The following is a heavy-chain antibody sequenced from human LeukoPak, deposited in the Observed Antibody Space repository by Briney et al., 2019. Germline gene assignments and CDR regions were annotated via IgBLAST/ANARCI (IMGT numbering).Heavy chain of an antibody. CDR3: AKVGGYYYEAYFDY. CDR1: GFTFSSYW. CDR2: ISGSGGST. Sequence: GGSLRLSCAASGFTFSSYWMSWVRQAPGKGLEWVSAISGSGGSTYYADSVKGRFTISRDNSKNTLYLQMNSLRAEDTAVYYCAKVGGYYYEAYFDYWGQGTLVTVSS. D-gene: IGHD3-22*01. J-gene: IGHJ4*02. V-gene: IGHV3-23*01.